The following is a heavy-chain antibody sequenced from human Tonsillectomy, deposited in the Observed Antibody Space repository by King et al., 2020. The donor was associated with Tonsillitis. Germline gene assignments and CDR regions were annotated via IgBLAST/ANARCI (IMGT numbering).Heavy chain of an antibody. CDR2: IFHSGST. Sequence: QLQLQESGPGLVKPSETLSLTCAVSGYSISSGYYWDWIRQPPGKGLEWIGSIFHSGSTYYNPSLKSRVTISVDTSKNQFSLKLSSVTAADTAVYYCASTYDSSGYYYPFDYWGQGTLVTVSS. V-gene: IGHV4-38-2*01. CDR1: GYSISSGYY. J-gene: IGHJ4*02. CDR3: ASTYDSSGYYYPFDY. D-gene: IGHD3-22*01.